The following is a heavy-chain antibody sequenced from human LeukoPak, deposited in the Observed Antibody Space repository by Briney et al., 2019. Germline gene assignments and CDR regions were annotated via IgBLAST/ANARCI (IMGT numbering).Heavy chain of an antibody. D-gene: IGHD6-13*01. CDR2: IIPIFGTA. V-gene: IGHV1-69*06. CDR1: GGTLSSYA. J-gene: IGHJ4*02. Sequence: EASVKVSCKASGGTLSSYAISWVRQAPGQGLEWMGGIIPIFGTANYAQKFQGRVTITADKSTSTAYMELSSLRSEDTAVYYCARGGDRYSSSWSLYWGQGTLVTVSS. CDR3: ARGGDRYSSSWSLY.